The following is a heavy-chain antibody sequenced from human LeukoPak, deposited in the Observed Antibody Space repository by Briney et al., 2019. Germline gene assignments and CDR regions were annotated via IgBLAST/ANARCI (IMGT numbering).Heavy chain of an antibody. V-gene: IGHV3-7*01. J-gene: IGHJ4*02. CDR1: GFSFRHYG. CDR2: IKQDGSEK. Sequence: GGSLRLSCAASGFSFRHYGMHWVRQAPGKGLEWVANIKQDGSEKYYVDSVKGRFTISRDNAKNSLYLQMNSLRAEDTAVYYCARGTSSSSADDYWGQGTLVTVSS. CDR3: ARGTSSSSADDY. D-gene: IGHD6-6*01.